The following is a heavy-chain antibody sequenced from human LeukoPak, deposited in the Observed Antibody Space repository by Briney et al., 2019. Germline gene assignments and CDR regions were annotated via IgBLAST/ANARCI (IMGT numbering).Heavy chain of an antibody. CDR1: GFTFSSYA. J-gene: IGHJ4*02. D-gene: IGHD3-10*01. V-gene: IGHV3-30*02. CDR2: IRYDGSNK. CDR3: AKGRALWFGELSLDY. Sequence: GGSLRLSCAASGFTFSSYAMSWVRQAPGKGLEWVAFIRYDGSNKYYADSVKGRFTISRDNSKNTLYLQMNSLRAEDTAVYYCAKGRALWFGELSLDYWGQGTLVTVSS.